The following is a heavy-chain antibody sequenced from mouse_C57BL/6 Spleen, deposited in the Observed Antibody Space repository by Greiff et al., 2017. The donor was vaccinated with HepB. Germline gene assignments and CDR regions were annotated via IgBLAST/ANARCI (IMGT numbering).Heavy chain of an antibody. CDR3: ARGLPDYYAMDY. Sequence: EVMLVESGGGLVKPGGSLKLSCAASGFTFSSYAMSWVRQTPEKRLEWVATISDGGSYTYYPDNVKGRFTISRDNAKNNLYLQMSHLKSEDTAMYYCARGLPDYYAMDYWGQGTSVTVSS. CDR1: GFTFSSYA. J-gene: IGHJ4*01. CDR2: ISDGGSYT. V-gene: IGHV5-4*03.